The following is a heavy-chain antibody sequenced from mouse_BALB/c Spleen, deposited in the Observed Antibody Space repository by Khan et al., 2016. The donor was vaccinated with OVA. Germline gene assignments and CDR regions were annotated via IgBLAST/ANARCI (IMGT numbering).Heavy chain of an antibody. CDR2: ISSVSSTI. D-gene: IGHD1-1*01. CDR3: ARDYYVNFDY. Sequence: EVELVESGGGLVQPGGSRKLSCAASGFTFSNFGMHWVRQAPEKGLEWVAFISSVSSTIYYADTVKGRFTISRDNPKNTRFLQMTSLRSEDTAMYYCARDYYVNFDYWGQGTTLTVSS. V-gene: IGHV5-17*02. J-gene: IGHJ2*01. CDR1: GFTFSNFG.